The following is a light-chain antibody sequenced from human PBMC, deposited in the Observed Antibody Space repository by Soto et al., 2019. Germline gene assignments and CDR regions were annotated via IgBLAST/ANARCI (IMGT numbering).Light chain of an antibody. CDR2: GAS. Sequence: EIVMTQSPATLSVSPGERATLSCRASQSVSSNLAWYQQKPGQAPRFLIYGASTRATGLPARFSGSGSGTEFTLTISSRQSEDFAVYYWQQYNNWPRTFGQGTKVEI. V-gene: IGKV3-15*01. J-gene: IGKJ1*01. CDR1: QSVSSN. CDR3: QQYNNWPRT.